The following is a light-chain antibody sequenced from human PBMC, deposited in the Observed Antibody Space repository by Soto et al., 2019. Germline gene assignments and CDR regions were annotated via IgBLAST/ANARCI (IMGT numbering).Light chain of an antibody. CDR1: QCISSY. Sequence: AIRMTQSPSSFSASTGDRVTITCRASQCISSYLAWYQQKPGKAPKLLVYAASTLQYGVPSRFSGSGSGTDFTLTISSLEPEDFAVYYCQQRSNWPLTFGGGTKVDIK. CDR3: QQRSNWPLT. J-gene: IGKJ4*01. CDR2: AAS. V-gene: IGKV1-8*01.